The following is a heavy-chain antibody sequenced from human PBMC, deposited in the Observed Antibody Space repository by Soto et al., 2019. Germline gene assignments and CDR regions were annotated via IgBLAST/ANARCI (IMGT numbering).Heavy chain of an antibody. J-gene: IGHJ4*02. Sequence: SETLSLTCAVYGGSFSGYYWSWIRQPPGKGLEWIGEINHSGSTNYNPSLKSRVTISVDTSKNQFSLKLSSVTAADTAVYYCARVYYDFWSGYNHFDYWGQGTLVTVSS. V-gene: IGHV4-34*01. CDR2: INHSGST. CDR1: GGSFSGYY. CDR3: ARVYYDFWSGYNHFDY. D-gene: IGHD3-3*01.